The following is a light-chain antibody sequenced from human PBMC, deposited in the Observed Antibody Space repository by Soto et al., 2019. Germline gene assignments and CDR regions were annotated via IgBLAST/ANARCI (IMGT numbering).Light chain of an antibody. CDR3: MQALQTPLT. J-gene: IGKJ4*01. CDR2: LGS. V-gene: IGKV2-28*01. CDR1: QRLLHSNGYNY. Sequence: DIVMTQSPLPLPVTPGEPASISSRTSQRLLHSNGYNYLDWYLQKPGQSPQLLIYLGSNRASGVPDRFSGNGSGTDFRLQISRVEAEDVGVYYCMQALQTPLTFGGGTKVEIK.